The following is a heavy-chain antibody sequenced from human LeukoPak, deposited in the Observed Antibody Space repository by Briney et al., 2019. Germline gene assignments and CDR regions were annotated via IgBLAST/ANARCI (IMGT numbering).Heavy chain of an antibody. CDR1: GFTFSSYA. CDR2: ISGSGGST. V-gene: IGHV3-23*01. J-gene: IGHJ4*02. CDR3: AKVGPRYSYGPPYFDY. D-gene: IGHD5-18*01. Sequence: GGSLRLSCAASGFTFSSYAMSWVRQAPGKGLEWVSAISGSGGSTYYADSVKGRFTISRHNSKNTLYLQMNSLRAEDTAVYYCAKVGPRYSYGPPYFDYWGQGTLVTVSS.